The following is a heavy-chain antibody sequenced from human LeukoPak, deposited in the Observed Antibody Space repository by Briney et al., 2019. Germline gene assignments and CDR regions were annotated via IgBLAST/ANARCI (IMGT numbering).Heavy chain of an antibody. CDR1: GFTFSSYA. CDR2: ISYDGSNK. CDR3: ARVYYDSSGYYYPLDY. Sequence: GGSLRLSCAASGFTFSSYAMHWVRQAPGKGLEWVAVISYDGSNKYYADSVKGRFTISRDNSKNTLYLQMSSLRAEDTAVYYCARVYYDSSGYYYPLDYWGQGTLVTVSS. J-gene: IGHJ4*02. V-gene: IGHV3-30*04. D-gene: IGHD3-22*01.